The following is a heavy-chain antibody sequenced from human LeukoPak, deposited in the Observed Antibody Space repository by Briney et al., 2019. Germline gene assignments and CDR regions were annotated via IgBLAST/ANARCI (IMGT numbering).Heavy chain of an antibody. CDR2: IDPSDSET. CDR3: ARQTAMGRSADY. CDR1: GYSFTSYW. V-gene: IGHV5-51*01. J-gene: IGHJ4*02. Sequence: GESLKISCKASGYSFTSYWIGWVRQMPGKGLEWMGIIDPSDSETRYTPSFQGQVTISVDKSLTTADLQWNSLKASDTAMYYCARQTAMGRSADYWGQGSL. D-gene: IGHD5-18*01.